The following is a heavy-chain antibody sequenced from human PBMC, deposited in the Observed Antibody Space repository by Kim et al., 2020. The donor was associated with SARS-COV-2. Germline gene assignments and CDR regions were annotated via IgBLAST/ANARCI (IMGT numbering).Heavy chain of an antibody. Sequence: GGSLRLSCAASGFTVSDHHMDWVRQAPGKGLEWVGRTRDKVSSYSTEYAAPVKGRFTISRDDSENSVHLQMNSLKTEDTAVYYCASPQYYKWIFWGQGALVTVSS. D-gene: IGHD1-1*01. CDR3: ASPQYYKWIF. J-gene: IGHJ4*02. CDR1: GFTVSDHH. CDR2: TRDKVSSYST. V-gene: IGHV3-72*01.